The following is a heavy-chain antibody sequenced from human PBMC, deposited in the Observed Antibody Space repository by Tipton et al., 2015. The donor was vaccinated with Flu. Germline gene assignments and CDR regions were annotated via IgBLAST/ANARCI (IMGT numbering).Heavy chain of an antibody. D-gene: IGHD6-13*01. CDR1: GGSISSYY. V-gene: IGHV4-59*01. Sequence: TLSLTCTVSGGSISSYYWSWIRQPPGKGLEWIGYIYYSGSTNYNPSLKSRVTISVDTSKNQFSLKQSSVTAADTAVYYCARVSSSSSWSQDWYFDLWGRGTLVTVSS. CDR3: ARVSSSSSWSQDWYFDL. CDR2: IYYSGST. J-gene: IGHJ2*01.